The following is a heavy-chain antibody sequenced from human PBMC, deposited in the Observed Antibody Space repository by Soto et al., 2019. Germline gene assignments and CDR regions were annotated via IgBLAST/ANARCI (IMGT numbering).Heavy chain of an antibody. V-gene: IGHV6-1*01. CDR1: GDSVSSNSAA. J-gene: IGHJ6*03. Sequence: SQTLSLTCAISGDSVSSNSAAWNWIRQSPSRGLEWLGRTYYRSKWYNDYAVSVKSRITINPDTSKNQFSLQLNSVTPEDTAVYYCARDGSSSWYKYYYYYMDVWGKGTTVTV. CDR3: ARDGSSSWYKYYYYYMDV. D-gene: IGHD6-13*01. CDR2: TYYRSKWYN.